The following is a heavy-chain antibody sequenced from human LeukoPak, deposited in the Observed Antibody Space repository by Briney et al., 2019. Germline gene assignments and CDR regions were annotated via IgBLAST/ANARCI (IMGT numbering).Heavy chain of an antibody. Sequence: ASVKVSCKVSGDTLTELSMHWVRQAPGQGLEWMGGIIPIFGTANYAQKFQGRVTITTDESTSTAYMELSSLRSEDTAVYYCARGTLRDSSGYYYVPFDYWGQGTLVTVSS. CDR2: IIPIFGTA. J-gene: IGHJ4*02. D-gene: IGHD3-22*01. CDR3: ARGTLRDSSGYYYVPFDY. CDR1: GDTLTELS. V-gene: IGHV1-69*05.